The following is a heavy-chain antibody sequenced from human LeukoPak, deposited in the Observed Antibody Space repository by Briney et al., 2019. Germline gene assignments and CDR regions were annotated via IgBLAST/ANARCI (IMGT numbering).Heavy chain of an antibody. J-gene: IGHJ4*02. D-gene: IGHD2-15*01. Sequence: GGSLRLSCTVSGFTFGDYAMGWVRQAPGKGLEWVGLIRRKVSGATTEYAASVKGRFTISRDDSKSIAYLQMNSLKTEDTAMYYCTRNIYCSGGSCSYYFDYWGQGTLVTVSS. V-gene: IGHV3-49*04. CDR1: GFTFGDYA. CDR2: IRRKVSGATT. CDR3: TRNIYCSGGSCSYYFDY.